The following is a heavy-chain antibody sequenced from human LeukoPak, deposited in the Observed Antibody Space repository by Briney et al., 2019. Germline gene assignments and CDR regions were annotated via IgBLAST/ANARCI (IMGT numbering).Heavy chain of an antibody. D-gene: IGHD5-24*01. Sequence: SETLSLTCAVYGGSFSGYYWSWIRQPPGKGLEWIGEINHSGGTKYNPSLKSRVTISADTSKNQFSLRLSSVTAADTAVYYCARAEDEFDIWGQGTVVTVSS. V-gene: IGHV4-34*01. J-gene: IGHJ3*02. CDR3: ARAEDEFDI. CDR1: GGSFSGYY. CDR2: INHSGGT.